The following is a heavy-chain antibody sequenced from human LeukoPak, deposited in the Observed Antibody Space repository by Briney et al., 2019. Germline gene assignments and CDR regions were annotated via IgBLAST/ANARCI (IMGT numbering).Heavy chain of an antibody. CDR3: AKDGNERGAETDYMDV. CDR1: GYTFTGYY. Sequence: ASVKVSCKASGYTFTGYYMHWVRQAPGQGLQWMGWISPNSGGTNYAQKFQGRVTMTRDTSISTAYMELSRLGSDDTAVYYCAKDGNERGAETDYMDVWGKGTTVTVSS. D-gene: IGHD1-1*01. J-gene: IGHJ6*03. CDR2: ISPNSGGT. V-gene: IGHV1-2*02.